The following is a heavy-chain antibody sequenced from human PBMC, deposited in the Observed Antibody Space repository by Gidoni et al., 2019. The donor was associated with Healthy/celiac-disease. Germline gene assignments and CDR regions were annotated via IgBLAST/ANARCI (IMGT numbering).Heavy chain of an antibody. D-gene: IGHD2-15*01. CDR2: IYWNDDK. CDR3: ARSNCSGGSCYSVDY. Sequence: QITLKESGPTLVKPTQTLTLTCPFSGFSLSTSGVGVGWIRQPPGKALEWLALIYWNDDKRYSPSLQSRLTITKDTSKNQVVLTMTNMDPVDTATYYCARSNCSGGSCYSVDYWGQGTLVTVSS. CDR1: GFSLSTSGVG. J-gene: IGHJ4*02. V-gene: IGHV2-5*01.